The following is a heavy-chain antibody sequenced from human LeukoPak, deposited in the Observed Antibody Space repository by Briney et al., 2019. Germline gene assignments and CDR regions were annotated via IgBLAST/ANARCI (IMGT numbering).Heavy chain of an antibody. D-gene: IGHD2-15*01. CDR2: IIPIFGTA. Sequence: SVNVSCKASGGTFSSYAISWVRQAPGQGLEWMGGIIPIFGTANYAQKFQGRVTITADESTSTAYMELSSLRSEDTAVYYCARGRGGYCSGGSCYPTSYNWFDPWGQGTLVTVSS. J-gene: IGHJ5*02. V-gene: IGHV1-69*13. CDR1: GGTFSSYA. CDR3: ARGRGGYCSGGSCYPTSYNWFDP.